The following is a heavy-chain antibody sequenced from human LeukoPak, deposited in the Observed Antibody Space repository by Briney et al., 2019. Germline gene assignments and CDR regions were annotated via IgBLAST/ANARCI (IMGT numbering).Heavy chain of an antibody. CDR3: ARGGTGVFVDH. D-gene: IGHD3/OR15-3a*01. CDR2: IYKSGST. Sequence: SETLSLTCSVSGGPISTYYWNSIRQPAGKRLEWIGYIYKSGSTNYSPSLESRVTISVDTSTNHVSLSLSSVTAADTAVYFCARGGTGVFVDHWGQGTLVTVSS. J-gene: IGHJ4*02. CDR1: GGPISTYY. V-gene: IGHV4-59*01.